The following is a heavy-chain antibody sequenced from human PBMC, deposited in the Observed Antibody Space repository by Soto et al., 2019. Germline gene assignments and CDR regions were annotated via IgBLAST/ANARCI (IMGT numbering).Heavy chain of an antibody. CDR2: INHVGGT. V-gene: IGHV4-34*01. CDR1: GGFLSESY. CDR3: VRIRYQLPSSVLWLDP. D-gene: IGHD3-16*01. Sequence: SETLSLTCAVYGGFLSESYWTWIRQPPGKGLEWIGEINHVGGTNYNPSLKSRVTMSVDTSQNQFSLRLISVTAADTAMYFCVRIRYQLPSSVLWLDPWGQGTPVTVFS. J-gene: IGHJ5*02.